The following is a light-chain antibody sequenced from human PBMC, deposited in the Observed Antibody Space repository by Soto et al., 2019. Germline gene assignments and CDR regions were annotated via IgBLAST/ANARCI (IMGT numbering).Light chain of an antibody. CDR1: SSNIEINY. J-gene: IGLJ2*01. Sequence: QSVLTQPPSASGTPGQRVTISCSGSSSNIEINYVYWYQQLPGTAPKLLIYRNNQRPSGVPDRFSGSKSGTSASLAISGLRSEDEADYYCAAWGDSLVFGGGTKLTVL. CDR2: RNN. V-gene: IGLV1-47*01. CDR3: AAWGDSLV.